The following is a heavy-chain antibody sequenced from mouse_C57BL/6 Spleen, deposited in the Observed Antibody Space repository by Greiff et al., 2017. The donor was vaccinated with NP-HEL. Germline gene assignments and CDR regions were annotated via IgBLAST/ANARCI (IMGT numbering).Heavy chain of an antibody. CDR3: AKNPQLRIPYYYAMDY. D-gene: IGHD3-2*02. J-gene: IGHJ4*01. CDR1: GFSLTSYG. CDR2: IWRGGST. V-gene: IGHV2-5*01. Sequence: QVQLQQSGPGLVQPSQSLSITCTVSGFSLTSYGVHWVRQSPGKGLEWLGVIWRGGSTDYNAAFMSRLSITKDNSKSQVFFKMNSLQADDTAIYYCAKNPQLRIPYYYAMDYWGQGTSVTVSS.